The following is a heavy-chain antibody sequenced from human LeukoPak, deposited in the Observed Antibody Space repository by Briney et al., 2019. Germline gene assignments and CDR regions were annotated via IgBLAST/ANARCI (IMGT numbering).Heavy chain of an antibody. V-gene: IGHV3-21*01. CDR1: GFTLSSYA. CDR3: VRDLRGKYWGFDY. J-gene: IGHJ4*02. Sequence: GGSLRLSCAASGFTLSSYAMNWVRQAPGKGLEWVSSISSSSSYIYYADSVKGRFTISRDNAKNSLYLQMSSLRAEDTAVYYCVRDLRGKYWGFDYWGQGTLVTVSS. CDR2: ISSSSSYI. D-gene: IGHD2/OR15-2a*01.